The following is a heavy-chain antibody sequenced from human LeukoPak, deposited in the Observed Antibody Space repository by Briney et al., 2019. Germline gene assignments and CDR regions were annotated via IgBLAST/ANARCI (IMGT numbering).Heavy chain of an antibody. D-gene: IGHD2-21*02. Sequence: PGGSLRLSCAASGFTFSSYSMNWVRQAPGKGLEWVSSISSSSSYIYYADSVKGQFTISRDNAKNSLYLQMNSLRAEDTAVYYCARDPAYCGGDCYSRGVQDFDYWGQGTLVTVSS. CDR3: ARDPAYCGGDCYSRGVQDFDY. V-gene: IGHV3-21*01. CDR1: GFTFSSYS. J-gene: IGHJ4*02. CDR2: ISSSSSYI.